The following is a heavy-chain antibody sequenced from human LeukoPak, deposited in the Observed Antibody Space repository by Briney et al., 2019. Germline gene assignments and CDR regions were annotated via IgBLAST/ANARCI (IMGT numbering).Heavy chain of an antibody. CDR2: IYYSVST. V-gene: IGHV4-39*01. Sequence: SETLSLTCTVSGGSISSSSYYWGWIRQPPGKGLEWIGSIYYSVSTYYNPSLKSRVTISVDTSKNQFSLKLTSVTAADTAVYYCARQVNTMVRGVMYFDYWGQGTLVTVSS. CDR1: GGSISSSSYY. CDR3: ARQVNTMVRGVMYFDY. D-gene: IGHD3-10*01. J-gene: IGHJ4*02.